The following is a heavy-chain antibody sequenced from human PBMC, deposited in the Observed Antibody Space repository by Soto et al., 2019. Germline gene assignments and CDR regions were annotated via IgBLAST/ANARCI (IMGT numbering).Heavy chain of an antibody. D-gene: IGHD4-4*01. CDR2: IYYSGST. Sequence: SETLSLTCTVSGGSVSSGSYYWSWIRQPPGKGLEWIGYIYYSGSTNYNPSLKSRVTISVDTSKNQFSLKLSSVTAADTAVYYCARDLPLGSTTRWFDPWGQGTLVT. CDR3: ARDLPLGSTTRWFDP. CDR1: GGSVSSGSYY. V-gene: IGHV4-61*01. J-gene: IGHJ5*02.